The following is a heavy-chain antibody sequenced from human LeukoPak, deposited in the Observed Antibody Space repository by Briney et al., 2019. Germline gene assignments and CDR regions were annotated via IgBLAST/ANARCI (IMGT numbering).Heavy chain of an antibody. D-gene: IGHD2-2*01. CDR2: ISSSGSSV. CDR1: GITFSDYY. Sequence: GGSLRLSCAASGITFSDYYMGWIRQAPGKGLEWVSYISSSGSSVYYAESLKGRFTISRDNTKNSLYLQMNSPRAKDTAEYYCARAYHDAFDIWGQGTMVTVSS. J-gene: IGHJ3*02. CDR3: ARAYHDAFDI. V-gene: IGHV3-11*04.